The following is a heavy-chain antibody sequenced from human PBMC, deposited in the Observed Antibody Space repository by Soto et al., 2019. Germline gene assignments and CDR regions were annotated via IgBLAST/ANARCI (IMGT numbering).Heavy chain of an antibody. D-gene: IGHD5-12*01. V-gene: IGHV3-30-3*01. J-gene: IGHJ4*02. CDR2: ISYDGSNK. CDR3: AREEGDGYGRPMPFDY. Sequence: QVQLVESGGGVVQPGRSLRLSCAASGCTFSSYAMHWVRQAPGKGLEWVAVISYDGSNKYYADSVKGRFTISRDNSKNTLYLQMNSLRAEDTAVYYCAREEGDGYGRPMPFDYWGQGTLVTVSS. CDR1: GCTFSSYA.